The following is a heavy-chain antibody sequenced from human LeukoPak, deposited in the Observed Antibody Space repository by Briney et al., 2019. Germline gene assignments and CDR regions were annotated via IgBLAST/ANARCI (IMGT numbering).Heavy chain of an antibody. CDR3: ARVPGSGWFFDA. D-gene: IGHD6-19*01. V-gene: IGHV3-30*01. J-gene: IGHJ4*02. Sequence: GGSLRLSCAASGFSFSNYTMIWVRQAPGKGLEWASYISNDGSLKFYADSVKGRYTISRDNSKSTFYLQMNSLRAEDTALYYCARVPGSGWFFDAWGQGTLVTVSS. CDR2: ISNDGSLK. CDR1: GFSFSNYT.